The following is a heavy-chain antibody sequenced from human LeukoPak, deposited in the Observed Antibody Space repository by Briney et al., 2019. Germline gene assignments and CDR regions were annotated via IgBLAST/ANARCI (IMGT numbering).Heavy chain of an antibody. D-gene: IGHD3-3*01. CDR3: ARGGRYYDFWSGYLYYFDY. CDR2: IIPIFGTA. J-gene: IGHJ4*02. CDR1: GGTFSSYA. Sequence: SVKVSCKASGGTFSSYAISWVRQAPGQGLEWMGGIIPIFGTANYAQKFQGRVTITADESTSTAYMELSSLRSEDTAVYYCARGGRYYDFWSGYLYYFDYWGQGPVVTVSS. V-gene: IGHV1-69*13.